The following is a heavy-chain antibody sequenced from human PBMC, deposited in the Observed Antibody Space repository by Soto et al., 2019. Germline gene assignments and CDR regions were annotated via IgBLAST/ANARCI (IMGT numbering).Heavy chain of an antibody. CDR3: AKDRHSGYDKADY. D-gene: IGHD5-12*01. CDR2: ISYDGSNK. Sequence: PGGSLRLSCAASGFTFSSYGMHWVRQAPGKGLEWVAVISYDGSNKYYADSVKGRFTVSRDNSKNTLYLQMNSLRAEDTAVYYCAKDRHSGYDKADYWGQGTLVTVSS. CDR1: GFTFSSYG. V-gene: IGHV3-30*18. J-gene: IGHJ4*02.